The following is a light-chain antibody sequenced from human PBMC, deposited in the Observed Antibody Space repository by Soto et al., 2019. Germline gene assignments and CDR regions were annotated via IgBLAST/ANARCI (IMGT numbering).Light chain of an antibody. CDR3: QQYGSSGT. CDR2: GAS. CDR1: RSVSNNY. Sequence: EMLLTQSPGTRSLSPGERATLSCRASRSVSNNYLAWYQQKPGQAPRLLIYGASNRATGIPDRFSGSGSGTDFTLTISRLEPEDFAVYYCQQYGSSGTFGQGTKVDIK. V-gene: IGKV3-20*01. J-gene: IGKJ1*01.